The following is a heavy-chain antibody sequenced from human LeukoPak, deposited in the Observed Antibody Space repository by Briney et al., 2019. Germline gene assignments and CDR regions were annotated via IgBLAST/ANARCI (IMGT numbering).Heavy chain of an antibody. J-gene: IGHJ4*02. CDR3: ARDAFGVDKSSF. V-gene: IGHV3-74*01. Sequence: GGSLRLSCAAAGFTFSSYWMHWVRQAPGKGLVWVSRIDSDGSSTSYADSVKGRFTISRDNAKNTLYLQMNSLRAEDTAVYYCARDAFGVDKSSFWGQGTLVTVSS. CDR2: IDSDGSST. CDR1: GFTFSSYW. D-gene: IGHD3-3*01.